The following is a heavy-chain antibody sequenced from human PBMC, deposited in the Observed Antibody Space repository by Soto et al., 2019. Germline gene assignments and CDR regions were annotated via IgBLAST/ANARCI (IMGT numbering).Heavy chain of an antibody. CDR1: GDTFSFYS. J-gene: IGHJ4*02. Sequence: QVQLVQSGAEVKRPGSSEKVSCKASGDTFSFYSINWVLQAPGLGLEWMGRVNPILSMSNYAQRFQGRVTMTADKSTSTAYMELSGLRSEDTAMYYCATSYGSGYRAFDYWGQGALVTVSS. D-gene: IGHD3-10*01. V-gene: IGHV1-69*04. CDR3: ATSYGSGYRAFDY. CDR2: VNPILSMS.